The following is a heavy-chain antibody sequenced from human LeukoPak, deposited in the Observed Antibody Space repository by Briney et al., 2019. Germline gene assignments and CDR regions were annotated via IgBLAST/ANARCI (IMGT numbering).Heavy chain of an antibody. J-gene: IGHJ4*02. Sequence: GGSLRLSCAASGFTFSSFSMNWVRQAPGRGLEWVSSINTISSYIYYADSVKGRFTISRDNAKNSLYLQMNGLRAEDTAVYYCVKGLVQTTMSYSVDYWGQGALVTVSS. CDR3: VKGLVQTTMSYSVDY. CDR1: GFTFSSFS. D-gene: IGHD1-1*01. V-gene: IGHV3-21*01. CDR2: INTISSYI.